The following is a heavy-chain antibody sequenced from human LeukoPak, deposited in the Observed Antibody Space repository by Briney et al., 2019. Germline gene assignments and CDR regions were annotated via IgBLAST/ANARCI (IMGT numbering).Heavy chain of an antibody. V-gene: IGHV4-39*07. CDR2: IYYSGST. CDR3: ARVGYCSGGSCYFVFDY. J-gene: IGHJ4*02. D-gene: IGHD2-15*01. CDR1: GGSISSSSYY. Sequence: SETLSLTCTVSGGSISSSSYYWGWVRQPPGKGLEWIGSIYYSGSTYYNPSLKSRVTISVDTSKNQFSLKLSSVTAADTAVYYCARVGYCSGGSCYFVFDYWGQGTLVTVSS.